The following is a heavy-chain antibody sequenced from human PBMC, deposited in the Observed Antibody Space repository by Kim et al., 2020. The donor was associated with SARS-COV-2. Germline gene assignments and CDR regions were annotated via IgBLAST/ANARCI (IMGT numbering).Heavy chain of an antibody. V-gene: IGHV3-9*01. CDR1: GFNFHGFA. D-gene: IGHD3-22*01. CDR2: ISWNSANI. J-gene: IGHJ6*02. Sequence: GGSLRLSCAASGFNFHGFAMHWVRQAPGKGLEWVSGISWNSANIGYAESVKGRFTISRDNAKNSLYLQMYSLRPDDTALYYCVKDMGMSWYVYDIGMDAWGQGTTVTVSS. CDR3: VKDMGMSWYVYDIGMDA.